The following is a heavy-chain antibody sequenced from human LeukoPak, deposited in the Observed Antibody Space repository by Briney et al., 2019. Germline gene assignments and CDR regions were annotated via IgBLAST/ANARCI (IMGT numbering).Heavy chain of an antibody. V-gene: IGHV3-7*01. J-gene: IGHJ4*02. CDR2: IKQDGSET. Sequence: ETLSLTCTVSGGSISSYYWSWVRQAPGEGLGWVANIKQDGSETYYVDSVKGRFTISRDNAENSMYLQMNSLRAEDTAVYYCARELWSSGWYYFDYWGQGTLVTVSS. CDR1: GGSISSYY. CDR3: ARELWSSGWYYFDY. D-gene: IGHD6-19*01.